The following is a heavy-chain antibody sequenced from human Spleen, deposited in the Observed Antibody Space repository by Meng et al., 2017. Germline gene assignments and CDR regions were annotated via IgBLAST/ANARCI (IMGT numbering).Heavy chain of an antibody. CDR1: GLSFTDAW. J-gene: IGHJ6*02. CDR2: IKSKPDGETI. V-gene: IGHV3-15*01. CDR3: MADASTVAPHYYYGMDI. D-gene: IGHD4-23*01. Sequence: GESLKISCVASGLSFTDAWMSWVRQAPGKGLEWVGRIKSKPDGETIDYAAPVKGRFTISRDDSKNTLYLQMNSLKTEDAAVYYCMADASTVAPHYYYGMDIWGQGTTVTVSS.